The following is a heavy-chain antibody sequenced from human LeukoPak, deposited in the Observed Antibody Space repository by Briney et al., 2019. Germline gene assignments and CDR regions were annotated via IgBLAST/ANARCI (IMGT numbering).Heavy chain of an antibody. J-gene: IGHJ1*01. Sequence: ASVKVSCKASGYTFAMYAIHWVRQAPGQRLEWMGWINAGDGSTRYSQKFHGGVTITRDTSESTAYMELNSLSSEDTAVYFCARVPLHDASGRYYPHWGQGTLVTVSS. CDR1: GYTFAMYA. V-gene: IGHV1-3*01. CDR2: INAGDGST. CDR3: ARVPLHDASGRYYPH. D-gene: IGHD1-26*01.